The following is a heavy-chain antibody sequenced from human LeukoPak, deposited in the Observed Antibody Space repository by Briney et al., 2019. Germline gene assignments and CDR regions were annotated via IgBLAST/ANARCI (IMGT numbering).Heavy chain of an antibody. CDR2: ISYDGSNK. V-gene: IGHV3-30*03. Sequence: GGSLRLSCAASGFTFSSYGMHWVRQAPGKGLEWVAVISYDGSNKYYADSVKGRFTISRDNSKNTLYLQMNSLRAEDTAVYYCAREVPVVVPAAPDYWGQGTLVTVSS. CDR3: AREVPVVVPAAPDY. D-gene: IGHD2-2*01. J-gene: IGHJ4*02. CDR1: GFTFSSYG.